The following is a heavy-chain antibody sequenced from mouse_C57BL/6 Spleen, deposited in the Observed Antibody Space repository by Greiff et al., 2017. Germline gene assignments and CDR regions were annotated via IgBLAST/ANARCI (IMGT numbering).Heavy chain of an antibody. Sequence: EVKLVESGGGLVKPGGSLKLSCAASGFTFSDYGMHWVRQAPEKGLEWVAYISSGSSTIYYADTVKGRFTISRDNAKNTLFLQMTSLRSEDTALYYCAMFYYDCLWAMDYWGQGTSVTVSS. V-gene: IGHV5-17*01. CDR2: ISSGSSTI. CDR3: AMFYYDCLWAMDY. D-gene: IGHD2-4*01. J-gene: IGHJ4*01. CDR1: GFTFSDYG.